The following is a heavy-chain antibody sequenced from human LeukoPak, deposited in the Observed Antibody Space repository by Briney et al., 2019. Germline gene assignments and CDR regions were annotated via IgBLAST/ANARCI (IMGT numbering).Heavy chain of an antibody. V-gene: IGHV4-39*07. J-gene: IGHJ5*02. CDR2: IYYSGST. CDR3: ARYDYGDCWFDP. Sequence: SETLSLTCTVSGGSISSSNYYWDWIRQPPGKGLEWIGSIYYSGSTYYNPSLKSRVTISVDTSKNQFSLKLSSVTAADTALYYCARYDYGDCWFDPWGQGTLVTVSS. D-gene: IGHD4-17*01. CDR1: GGSISSSNYY.